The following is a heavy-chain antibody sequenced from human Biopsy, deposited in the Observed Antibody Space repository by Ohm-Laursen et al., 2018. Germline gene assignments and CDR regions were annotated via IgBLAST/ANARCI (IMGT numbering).Heavy chain of an antibody. Sequence: SLRLPCAASGFTFGHYAMHRVRQAPGKGLEWISLIWYDGTNEDYADSVKGRFTISRDNSKNTLYLQINTLTLEDTAFYYCARGLSSGWYGYFDVWGRGTLVTVSS. J-gene: IGHJ2*01. V-gene: IGHV3-33*04. D-gene: IGHD6-19*01. CDR1: GFTFGHYA. CDR2: IWYDGTNE. CDR3: ARGLSSGWYGYFDV.